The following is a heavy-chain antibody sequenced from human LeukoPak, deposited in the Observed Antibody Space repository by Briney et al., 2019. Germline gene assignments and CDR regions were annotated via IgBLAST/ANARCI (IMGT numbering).Heavy chain of an antibody. J-gene: IGHJ4*02. CDR1: GYTFTSYG. CDR3: ARIGVGWAMVRAFDY. D-gene: IGHD3-10*01. Sequence: GASVKVSCKASGYTFTSYGISWVRQAPGQGREWMGWISAYNGNTNYAQKLQGRVTMTRNTSISTAYMELSSLRSEDTAVYYCARIGVGWAMVRAFDYWGQGTLVTVSS. CDR2: ISAYNGNT. V-gene: IGHV1-18*01.